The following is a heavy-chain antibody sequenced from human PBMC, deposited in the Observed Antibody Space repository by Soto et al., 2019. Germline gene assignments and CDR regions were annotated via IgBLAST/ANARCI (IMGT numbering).Heavy chain of an antibody. CDR2: IYYSGST. V-gene: IGHV4-39*01. D-gene: IGHD2-2*01. J-gene: IGHJ4*02. Sequence: SETLSLTCTVSGGSISSSSYYWGWIRQPPGKGLEWIGSIYYSGSTYYNPSLKSRVTISVDTSKNQFSLKLSSVTAADTAVYYCARLPMHPIVVVPAASSFHDYWGQGTLVTVSS. CDR1: GGSISSSSYY. CDR3: ARLPMHPIVVVPAASSFHDY.